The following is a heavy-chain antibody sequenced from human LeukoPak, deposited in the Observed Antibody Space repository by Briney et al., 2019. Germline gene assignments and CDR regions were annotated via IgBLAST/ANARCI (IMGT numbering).Heavy chain of an antibody. Sequence: ASVKVSCKASGYTFIDYYIHWVRQAPGQGLEWMGWINPNSGGPYYAQKFQGRVTMTRDTSINTAYMELSGLTSDDTAVYYCARRLSTWSEGWFDHWGQGTLVTVSS. CDR3: ARRLSTWSEGWFDH. CDR1: GYTFIDYY. V-gene: IGHV1-2*02. CDR2: INPNSGGP. J-gene: IGHJ5*02. D-gene: IGHD6-13*01.